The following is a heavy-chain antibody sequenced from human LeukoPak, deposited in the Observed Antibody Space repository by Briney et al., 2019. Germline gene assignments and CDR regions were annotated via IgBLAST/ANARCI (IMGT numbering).Heavy chain of an antibody. Sequence: SETLSLTCAVYGGSFSGYYWSWIRQPPGKGLEWIGEINHSGSTNYNPSLKSRVTISVDTSKNQFPLKLSSVTAADTAVYYCARRSRYSALDYWGQGTLVTVSS. V-gene: IGHV4-34*01. CDR2: INHSGST. D-gene: IGHD6-6*01. J-gene: IGHJ4*02. CDR3: ARRSRYSALDY. CDR1: GGSFSGYY.